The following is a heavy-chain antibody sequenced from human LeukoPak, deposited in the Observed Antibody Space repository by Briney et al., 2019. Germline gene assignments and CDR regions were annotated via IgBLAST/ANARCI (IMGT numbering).Heavy chain of an antibody. CDR3: AKGRGQQWQFDY. D-gene: IGHD6-19*01. J-gene: IGHJ4*02. CDR2: ISRSGDNT. Sequence: GGSLRLSCAASGFTFSNYAMSWVRQAPGKGLEWVSTISRSGDNTYYADSVKGRFTISRDNSKNTLFLQMNSLRAEDTAIYHCAKGRGQQWQFDYWGQGTLVTVSS. CDR1: GFTFSNYA. V-gene: IGHV3-23*01.